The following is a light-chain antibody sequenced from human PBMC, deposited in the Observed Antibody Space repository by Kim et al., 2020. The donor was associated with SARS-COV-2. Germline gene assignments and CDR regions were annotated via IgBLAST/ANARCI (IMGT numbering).Light chain of an antibody. CDR1: SSDVGGYNY. Sequence: QSALTQPASVSGSPGQSITISCTGTSSDVGGYNYVSWYQQHPGKAPKLMIYDVSKRPSGVSNRFSGSKSGNTASLTISGLQAEDEADYYCSSYTSSSHVFGTGTNVTVL. J-gene: IGLJ1*01. V-gene: IGLV2-14*01. CDR2: DVS. CDR3: SSYTSSSHV.